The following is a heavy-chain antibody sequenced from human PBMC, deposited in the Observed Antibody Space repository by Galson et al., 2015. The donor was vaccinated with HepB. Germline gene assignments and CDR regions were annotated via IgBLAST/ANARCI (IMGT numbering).Heavy chain of an antibody. CDR1: GGSVNSGRYS. D-gene: IGHD2-15*01. V-gene: IGHV4-61*01. J-gene: IGHJ6*02. CDR2: IYNSGST. CDR3: ARDTSDTSIDKYFYYYGMDV. Sequence: ETLSLTCTVSGGSVNSGRYSWNWIRQPPGKGLEWIGYIYNSGSTNYSPSLKSRVTISVDTSKNQFSLKLSSVTAADTAVYYCARDTSDTSIDKYFYYYGMDVWGQGTTVTVSS.